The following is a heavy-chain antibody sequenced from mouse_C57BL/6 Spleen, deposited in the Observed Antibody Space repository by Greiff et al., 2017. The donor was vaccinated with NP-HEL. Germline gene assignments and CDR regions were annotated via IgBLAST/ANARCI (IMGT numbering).Heavy chain of an antibody. CDR1: GYSITSGYD. Sequence: EVQLQESGPGMVKPSQSLSLTCTVTGYSITSGYDWHWIRHFPGNKLEWMGYISYSGSTNYNPSLKSRISITHDTSKNHFFLKLNSVTTEDTATYYCARGGTTVSLDYWGQGTTLTVSS. CDR2: ISYSGST. J-gene: IGHJ2*01. CDR3: ARGGTTVSLDY. V-gene: IGHV3-1*01. D-gene: IGHD1-1*01.